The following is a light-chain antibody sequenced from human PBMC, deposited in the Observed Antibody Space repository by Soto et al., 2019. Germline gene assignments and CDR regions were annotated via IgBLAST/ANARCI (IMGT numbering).Light chain of an antibody. CDR3: QSYDSSLSVLXV. Sequence: QSVLTQPPSVCGAPGQRVTISCTGSSSNIGAGYEVHWFQQLPGTAPKLPIYGNTNRPSGVPDRFSGSKSDTSASLAITGLQPEDEADYYCQSYDSSLSVLXVXGTGTKVTVL. CDR1: SSNIGAGYE. V-gene: IGLV1-40*01. CDR2: GNT. J-gene: IGLJ1*01.